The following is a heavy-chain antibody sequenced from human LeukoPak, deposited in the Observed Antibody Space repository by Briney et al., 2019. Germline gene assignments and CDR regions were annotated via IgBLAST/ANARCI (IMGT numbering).Heavy chain of an antibody. CDR3: AKQEYYGPDY. Sequence: PGGSLRLSCAASGFTFSSYAMSWVRQAQGKGLEWVAFIRYDGSNKFHADSVKGRFTISRDASKSTLYLQMSSLRTEDTAVYYCAKQEYYGPDYWGQGTLVTVSS. J-gene: IGHJ4*02. V-gene: IGHV3-30*02. D-gene: IGHD2/OR15-2a*01. CDR2: IRYDGSNK. CDR1: GFTFSSYA.